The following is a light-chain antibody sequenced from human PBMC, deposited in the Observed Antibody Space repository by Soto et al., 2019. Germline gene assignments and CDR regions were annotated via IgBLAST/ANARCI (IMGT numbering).Light chain of an antibody. Sequence: EIVLTQSPGTLSLSPGEIATLSCRASQSVRNNYLAWYQQKPGQAPRLLIYAASGRATGIPDRFSGSGSGTDFTLTISRLEPEDFAAYHCQQYGSSPWTFGQGTKVEIK. V-gene: IGKV3-20*01. CDR3: QQYGSSPWT. J-gene: IGKJ1*01. CDR1: QSVRNNY. CDR2: AAS.